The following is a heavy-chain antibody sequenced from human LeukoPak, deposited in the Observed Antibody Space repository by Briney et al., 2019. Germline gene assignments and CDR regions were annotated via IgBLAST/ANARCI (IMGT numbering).Heavy chain of an antibody. CDR2: ISTISTYI. CDR1: RFTFSRYN. J-gene: IGHJ4*02. V-gene: IGHV3-21*01. Sequence: PGGSLRLSCAASRFTFSRYNMNWVRQAPGKGLEWVSSISTISTYIYYADSVKGRFTISRDNAKNSLYLQMNSLRAEDTALYYCARGSDLEGSFDYWGQGTLVTVSS. CDR3: ARGSDLEGSFDY. D-gene: IGHD5-24*01.